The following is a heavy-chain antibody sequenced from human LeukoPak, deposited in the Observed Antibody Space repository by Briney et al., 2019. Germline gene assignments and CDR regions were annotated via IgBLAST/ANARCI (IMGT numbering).Heavy chain of an antibody. Sequence: GGSLRLSCAASGFTSSSYAMSWVRQAPGKGLEWVSAISGSGGSTYYADSVKGRFAISRDNSKNTLYLQMNSLRAEDTAVYYCAEVNWRDYYFDYWGQGTLVTVSS. CDR2: ISGSGGST. CDR3: AEVNWRDYYFDY. D-gene: IGHD1-1*01. J-gene: IGHJ4*02. CDR1: GFTSSSYA. V-gene: IGHV3-23*01.